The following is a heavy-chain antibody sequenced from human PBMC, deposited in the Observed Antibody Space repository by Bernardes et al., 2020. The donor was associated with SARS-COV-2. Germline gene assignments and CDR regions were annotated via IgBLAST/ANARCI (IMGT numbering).Heavy chain of an antibody. J-gene: IGHJ6*04. Sequence: SETLCLTCTVSGYSSKYYYWSWVRQTPGKGLEWIGCIYSSGTTTYNPSLKSRVTISIDTSQNQFSRKFTSVTAADTAIYYCARHGKYCTNGVCQTYYYYALDVWGKGTTVTVSS. CDR2: IYSSGTT. D-gene: IGHD2-8*01. CDR3: ARHGKYCTNGVCQTYYYYALDV. CDR1: GYSSKYYY. V-gene: IGHV4-59*08.